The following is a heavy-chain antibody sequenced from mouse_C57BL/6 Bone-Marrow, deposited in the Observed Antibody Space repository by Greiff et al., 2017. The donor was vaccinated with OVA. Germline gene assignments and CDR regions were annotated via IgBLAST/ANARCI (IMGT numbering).Heavy chain of an antibody. D-gene: IGHD1-1*01. Sequence: EVQLQQSGGGLVKPGGSLKLSCAASRFTFSSYAMSWVRQTPEKRLEWVATISDGGSYTYYPDNVKGRFTISRDNAKNNLYLQMSHLKSEDTAMYYCARDYYYGSSSWFAYWGQGTLVTVSA. CDR2: ISDGGSYT. CDR3: ARDYYYGSSSWFAY. J-gene: IGHJ3*01. V-gene: IGHV5-4*01. CDR1: RFTFSSYA.